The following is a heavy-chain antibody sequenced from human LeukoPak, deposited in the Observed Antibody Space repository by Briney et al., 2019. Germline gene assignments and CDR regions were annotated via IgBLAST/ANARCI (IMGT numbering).Heavy chain of an antibody. Sequence: PGASLRLSCVASGFTSSNFAMSWVRQVPGKGLEWVSTISSFVGSTYYADSVKGRFTISRDNSKNTVYLQMNSLRDEDTAIYYCAKQPRSSSYYWGQRTLVTVSP. CDR3: AKQPRSSSYY. CDR1: GFTSSNFA. J-gene: IGHJ4*02. V-gene: IGHV3-23*01. CDR2: ISSFVGST. D-gene: IGHD3-22*01.